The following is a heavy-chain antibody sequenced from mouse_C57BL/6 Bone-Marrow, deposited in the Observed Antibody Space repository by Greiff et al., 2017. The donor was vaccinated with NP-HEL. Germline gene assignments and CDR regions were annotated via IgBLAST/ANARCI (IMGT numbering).Heavy chain of an antibody. D-gene: IGHD1-1*01. J-gene: IGHJ3*01. CDR3: ARGYYGSPFAY. CDR2: ISYSGST. CDR1: GYSITSGYD. Sequence: DVKLQESGPGMVKPSQSLSLTCTVTGYSITSGYDWHWIRHFPGNKLEWMGYISYSGSTNYNPSLKSRISITHDTSKNHFFLKLNSVTTEDTATYYCARGYYGSPFAYWGQGTLVTVSA. V-gene: IGHV3-1*01.